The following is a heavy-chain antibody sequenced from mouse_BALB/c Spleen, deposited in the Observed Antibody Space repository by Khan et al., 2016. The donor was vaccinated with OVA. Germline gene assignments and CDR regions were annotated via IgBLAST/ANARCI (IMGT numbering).Heavy chain of an antibody. CDR3: ERGSGKSLFVY. D-gene: IGHD1-3*01. Sequence: QVQLQQSGSELVRPGVSVKISCKGSGYTFTDYAMHWVKQSHAKSLEWIGVISTYYGDATYNQKFKGKATMTVDKSSSTAYMELARLIWEDSAMYNCERGSGKSLFVYWGQGTLVTVSA. V-gene: IGHV1S137*01. J-gene: IGHJ3*01. CDR1: GYTFTDYA. CDR2: ISTYYGDA.